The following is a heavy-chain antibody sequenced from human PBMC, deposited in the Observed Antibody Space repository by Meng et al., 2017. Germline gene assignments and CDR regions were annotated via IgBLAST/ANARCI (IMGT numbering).Heavy chain of an antibody. CDR1: GFSLSNARMG. CDR2: IFSNDEK. D-gene: IGHD2-2*01. Sequence: SGPTLAKPTETLTLTCTVSGFSLSNARMGVSWIRQPPGKALEWLAHIFSNDEKSYSTSLKSRLTISKDTSKSQVVLTMTNMDPVDTATYYCARIILGYCSSTSCYASKYYFDYWGQGTLVTVSS. CDR3: ARIILGYCSSTSCYASKYYFDY. V-gene: IGHV2-26*01. J-gene: IGHJ4*02.